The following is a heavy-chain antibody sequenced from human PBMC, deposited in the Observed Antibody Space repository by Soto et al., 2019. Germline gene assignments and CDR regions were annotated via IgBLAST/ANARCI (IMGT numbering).Heavy chain of an antibody. V-gene: IGHV4-4*02. CDR2: IHRSGRS. CDR3: ARAPRGNYGYPSYFDY. J-gene: IGHJ4*02. D-gene: IGHD3-10*01. Sequence: PSETLSLTCRVSGDSISSDKWWTWVRQTPGKGLEWIGEIHRSGRSNYNPSLKSRVTMSIQKSNNEFSLKLTFVTAADTAVYYCARAPRGNYGYPSYFDYWGQGTLVTVSS. CDR1: GDSISSDKW.